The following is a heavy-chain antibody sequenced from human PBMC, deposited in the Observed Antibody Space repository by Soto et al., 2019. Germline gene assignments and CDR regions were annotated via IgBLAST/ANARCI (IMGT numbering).Heavy chain of an antibody. D-gene: IGHD6-19*01. CDR3: ARERVAGLGGYYYYYMDV. J-gene: IGHJ6*03. CDR1: GYTFTSYG. V-gene: IGHV1-18*01. Sequence: GAAVKVSCKASGYTFTSYGISWVRQAPGQGLEWMGWISAYNGNTNYAQKLQGRVTMTTDTSTSTAYMELRSLRSDDTAVYYCARERVAGLGGYYYYYMDVWGKVTTVTVSS. CDR2: ISAYNGNT.